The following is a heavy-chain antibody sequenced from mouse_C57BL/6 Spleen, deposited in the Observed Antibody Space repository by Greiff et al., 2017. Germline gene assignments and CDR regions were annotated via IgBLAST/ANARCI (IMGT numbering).Heavy chain of an antibody. D-gene: IGHD2-1*01. Sequence: VQLQQSGAELVRPGASVTLSCKASGYTFTDYEMHWVKQTPVHGLEWIGAIDPETGGTAYNQKFKGKAILTADKSSSTAYMELRSLTSEDSAVYYCTSNGNYRGAMDYWGQGTSVTVSS. CDR1: GYTFTDYE. J-gene: IGHJ4*01. CDR2: IDPETGGT. CDR3: TSNGNYRGAMDY. V-gene: IGHV1-15*01.